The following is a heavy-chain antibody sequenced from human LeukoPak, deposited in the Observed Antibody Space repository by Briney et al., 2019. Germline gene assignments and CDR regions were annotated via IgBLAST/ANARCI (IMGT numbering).Heavy chain of an antibody. CDR2: ISYGGST. V-gene: IGHV4-59*08. CDR1: GGSISSYY. D-gene: IGHD6-13*01. J-gene: IGHJ4*02. Sequence: SETLSLTCTVSGGSISSYYWSWIRQPPEKGLEWIGYISYGGSTNYNPSLKSRVTISVDTSKNQFSLKLSSVTAADTAVYYCARLTGRFGYSSRWYFDYWGQGTLVTVSS. CDR3: ARLTGRFGYSSRWYFDY.